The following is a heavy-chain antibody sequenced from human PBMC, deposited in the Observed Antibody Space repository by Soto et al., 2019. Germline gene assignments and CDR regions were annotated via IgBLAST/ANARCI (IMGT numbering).Heavy chain of an antibody. Sequence: QVQLQQWGAGLLKPSETLSLTCAVYGGSFSGYYWSWIRQPPGKGLEWIGEINHSGSTNYNPSHKSRVTISVDTSKNQFSLKLSSVTAADTAVYYCAREEAAAGRADYWGQGTLVTVSS. J-gene: IGHJ4*02. CDR3: AREEAAAGRADY. CDR2: INHSGST. CDR1: GGSFSGYY. V-gene: IGHV4-34*01. D-gene: IGHD6-13*01.